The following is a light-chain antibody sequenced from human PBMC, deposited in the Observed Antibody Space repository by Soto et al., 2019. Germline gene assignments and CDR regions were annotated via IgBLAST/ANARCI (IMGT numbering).Light chain of an antibody. Sequence: QSVLTQPPSASGSPGQSVAISSTGTKSDVGGYNYVSWYQQYPGKAPKLIMYEVTKRPSGVPDRFSGSKSGNTASLTVSGLQAEDEADYYCCSYVGSNNYVFGTGPKVTVL. CDR1: KSDVGGYNY. CDR2: EVT. J-gene: IGLJ1*01. V-gene: IGLV2-8*01. CDR3: CSYVGSNNYV.